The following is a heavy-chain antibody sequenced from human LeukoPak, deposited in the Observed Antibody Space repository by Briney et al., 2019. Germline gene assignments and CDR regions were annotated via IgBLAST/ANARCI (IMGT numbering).Heavy chain of an antibody. CDR1: GGSMKPYY. Sequence: HPSETLSLTCTVSGGSMKPYYWTWSRQPAGKGLEFMGSVYDTGSTNYNPSLSSRVTMSVDTSINQFSLKLSSVTAADTAVYFCAREIVTASFRGLDCWGQGTPVTASS. V-gene: IGHV4-4*07. CDR3: AREIVTASFRGLDC. CDR2: VYDTGST. J-gene: IGHJ4*02. D-gene: IGHD2-21*01.